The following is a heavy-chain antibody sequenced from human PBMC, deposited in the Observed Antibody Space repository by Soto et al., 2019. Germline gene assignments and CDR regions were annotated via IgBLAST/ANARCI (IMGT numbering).Heavy chain of an antibody. D-gene: IGHD3-10*01. CDR1: GFTFSSYD. J-gene: IGHJ3*02. CDR2: IGTAGDT. Sequence: EVQLVESGGGLVQPGGSLRLSCAASGFTFSSYDMHWVRQATGKGLEWVSAIGTAGDTYYPGSVKGRFTISRENAKNSLYLQMNSLRAEDTAVYYCARDSAPYYGSGSYFAFDIWGQGKMVTVFS. V-gene: IGHV3-13*01. CDR3: ARDSAPYYGSGSYFAFDI.